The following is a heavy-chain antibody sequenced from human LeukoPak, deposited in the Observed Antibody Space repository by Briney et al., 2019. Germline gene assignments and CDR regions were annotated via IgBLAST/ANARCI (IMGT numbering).Heavy chain of an antibody. CDR1: GYTFTGYY. V-gene: IGHV1-18*04. Sequence: ASVKVSCKASGYTFTGYYMHWVRQAPGQGLEWMGWISAYNGNTNYAQKLQGRVTMTRDTSTSTAYMELRSLRSDDTAVYYCARHSIYCSSTSCYAPWGQGTLVTVSS. CDR3: ARHSIYCSSTSCYAP. CDR2: ISAYNGNT. J-gene: IGHJ5*02. D-gene: IGHD2-2*01.